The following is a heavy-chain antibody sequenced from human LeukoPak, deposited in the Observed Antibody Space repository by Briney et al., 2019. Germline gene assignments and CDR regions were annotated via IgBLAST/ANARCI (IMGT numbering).Heavy chain of an antibody. J-gene: IGHJ3*02. CDR3: ASEWLGEDAFDI. Sequence: SETLSLTCAVSGYSISSGYYWGWIRQPPGKGMEWIGSIYHSGSTYYNPSLKSRVTISVDTSKNQFSLKLSSVTAADTAVYYCASEWLGEDAFDIWGQGTMVTVSS. D-gene: IGHD6-19*01. V-gene: IGHV4-38-2*01. CDR2: IYHSGST. CDR1: GYSISSGYY.